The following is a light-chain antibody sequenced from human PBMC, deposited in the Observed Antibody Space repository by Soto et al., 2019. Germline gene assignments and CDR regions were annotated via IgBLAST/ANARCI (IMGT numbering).Light chain of an antibody. Sequence: EIVWTQSPGTLSLSPGERATLSCRASQSVDSSYLAWYHQRPGQAPRLLIYAASTRATDIPARFSGSGSGTEFTLTVSSLQSEDFALYYCQQYDHNHSPTFGQGTKVDIK. J-gene: IGKJ1*01. CDR2: AAS. CDR1: QSVDSSY. V-gene: IGKV3D-7*01. CDR3: QQYDHNHSPT.